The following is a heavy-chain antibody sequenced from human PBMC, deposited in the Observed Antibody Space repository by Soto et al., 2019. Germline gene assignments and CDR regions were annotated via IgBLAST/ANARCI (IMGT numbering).Heavy chain of an antibody. Sequence: QVQLAQSGAEVRSPGSSVKVSCRASGGSFSDSAFSWLRQAPGQGLEWVGGIIPMFAATKYAQAFQGRVTITADAPTSTVYLALSSLTSDDSAVYFCARGGIVAVPAALSSYDDYTHYRFDSWGQGTLVSVS. D-gene: IGHD4-4*01. CDR2: IIPMFAAT. J-gene: IGHJ4*02. CDR1: GGSFSDSA. V-gene: IGHV1-69*01. CDR3: ARGGIVAVPAALSSYDDYTHYRFDS.